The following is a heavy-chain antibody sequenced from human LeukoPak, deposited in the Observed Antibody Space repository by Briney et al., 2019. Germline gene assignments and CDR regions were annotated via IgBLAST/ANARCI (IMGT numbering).Heavy chain of an antibody. D-gene: IGHD2-15*01. CDR3: AREVYCSGGSCPLGDCYCPNAFDI. CDR2: SGGSGGTR. V-gene: IGHV3-23*01. J-gene: IGHJ3*02. CDR1: GFTFSNYG. Sequence: PGGTLRLSCAASGFTFSNYGMSWVRQAPGKGLEWVSASGGSGGTRYYAGSVKGRFTISRDNSKNTLYLQMNSLRAEDTAVYYCAREVYCSGGSCPLGDCYCPNAFDIWGQGTMVTVSS.